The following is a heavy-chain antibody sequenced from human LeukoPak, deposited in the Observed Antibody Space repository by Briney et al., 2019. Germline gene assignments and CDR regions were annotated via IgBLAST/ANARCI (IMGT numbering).Heavy chain of an antibody. J-gene: IGHJ4*02. CDR2: INGDGSST. CDR1: GFSFSSYW. CDR3: ARDGGVVAADPFDY. Sequence: PGGSLRLSCAASGFSFSSYWMHWVRQAPGKGLVWVSRINGDGSSTRYADSVKGRFTISRDNAKNSLYLQMNSLRAEDTAVYYCARDGGVVAADPFDYWGQGTLVTVSS. D-gene: IGHD2-15*01. V-gene: IGHV3-74*01.